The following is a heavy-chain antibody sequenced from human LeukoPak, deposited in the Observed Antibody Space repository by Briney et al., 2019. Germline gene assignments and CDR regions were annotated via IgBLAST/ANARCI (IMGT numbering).Heavy chain of an antibody. V-gene: IGHV3-7*01. CDR1: GFTFSSNG. D-gene: IGHD6-6*01. CDR2: IKQDGSEK. J-gene: IGHJ5*02. CDR3: ARDQGYSSSSGRFDP. Sequence: GGSLRLSCAASGFTFSSNGMNWVRQAPGKGLEWVANIKQDGSEKYYVDSVKGRFTISRDNAKNSLYLQMNSLRAEDTAVYYCARDQGYSSSSGRFDPWGQGTLVTVSS.